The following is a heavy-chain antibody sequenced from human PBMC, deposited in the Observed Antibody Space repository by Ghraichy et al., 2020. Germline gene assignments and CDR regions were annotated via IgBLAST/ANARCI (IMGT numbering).Heavy chain of an antibody. D-gene: IGHD4-17*01. Sequence: GGSLRLSCEASGFTFKNYAMGWVRQAPEKGLEWVSALSGGGGGAYYADSVKGRFTISRDNSKNNLYLQINSLRPDDTAIYFCAKDAQEYNDYGWYFDLWGRGTLVSVSS. J-gene: IGHJ2*01. CDR1: GFTFKNYA. CDR2: LSGGGGGA. CDR3: AKDAQEYNDYGWYFDL. V-gene: IGHV3-23*01.